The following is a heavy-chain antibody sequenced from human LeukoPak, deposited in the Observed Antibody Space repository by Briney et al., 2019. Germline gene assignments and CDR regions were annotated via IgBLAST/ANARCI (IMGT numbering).Heavy chain of an antibody. CDR2: IIPILDTT. V-gene: IGHV1-69*11. CDR3: AGESFSRRAGITIVRGVITY. Sequence: ASMKVSCKASGGTLSNYAINWVLQAPGQGLEWMGRIIPILDTTNYAQKFQGRVTIITDESTSTAYMELITLRSGDTAVYYCAGESFSRRAGITIVRGVITYWGQGTLVTVSS. CDR1: GGTLSNYA. J-gene: IGHJ4*02. D-gene: IGHD3-10*01.